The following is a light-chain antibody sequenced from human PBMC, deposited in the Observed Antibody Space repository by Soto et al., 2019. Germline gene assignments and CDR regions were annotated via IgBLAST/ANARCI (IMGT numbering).Light chain of an antibody. CDR1: RGIYNY. V-gene: IGKV1-27*01. Sequence: DVQVTQSPASLSASVGDRVNISCRTSRGIYNYLAWYQQKSGQIPKLLINAASSLQSEVPSRFSGSGPGTDFTPSNSTLQPEAVAPYYCQKYDSAPRTSGQGTKVEIK. CDR2: AAS. J-gene: IGKJ1*01. CDR3: QKYDSAPRT.